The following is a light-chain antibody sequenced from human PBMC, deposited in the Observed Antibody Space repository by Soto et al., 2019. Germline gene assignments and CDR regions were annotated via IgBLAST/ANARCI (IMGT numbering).Light chain of an antibody. CDR2: EGS. V-gene: IGLV2-23*01. CDR3: CSYAGRGVV. Sequence: QSVLTQPASVSGSPGQSITISCTGTSSDVGSYNLVSWYQQHPGKAPKLMIYEGSKRPSGVSNRFSGSKSGNTASLTISGLQAEDEADYYCCSYAGRGVVFGGVTKLSVL. CDR1: SSDVGSYNL. J-gene: IGLJ2*01.